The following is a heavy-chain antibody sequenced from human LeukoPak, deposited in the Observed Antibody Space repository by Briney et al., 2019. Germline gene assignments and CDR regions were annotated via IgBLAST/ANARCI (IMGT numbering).Heavy chain of an antibody. D-gene: IGHD1-1*01. CDR1: GFTFSSYG. J-gene: IGHJ6*03. CDR2: INWNGGRT. V-gene: IGHV3-20*04. Sequence: PGGSLRLSCAASGFTFSSYGMHWVRQAPGEGLEWVSGINWNGGRTGYADSVKGRFTISRDNAKNSLYLQMNSLRTEDTALYYCARVTGTGYYYYYMDVWGKGTTVTVSS. CDR3: ARVTGTGYYYYYMDV.